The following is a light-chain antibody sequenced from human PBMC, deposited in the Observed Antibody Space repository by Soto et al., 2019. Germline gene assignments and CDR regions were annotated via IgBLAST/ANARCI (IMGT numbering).Light chain of an antibody. Sequence: IQMTQSPSSLSASVGDSVTITCRASQTILTYLDWYQQKPGQAPKLLIYAASSLQSGVPSRFSGGGSATDFTLTISSLQPEDFATYYCQQSFSTPWTFGQGTKVDI. CDR1: QTILTY. CDR3: QQSFSTPWT. J-gene: IGKJ1*01. CDR2: AAS. V-gene: IGKV1-39*01.